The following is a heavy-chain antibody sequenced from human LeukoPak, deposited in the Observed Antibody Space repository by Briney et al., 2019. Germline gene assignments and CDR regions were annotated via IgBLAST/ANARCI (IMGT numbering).Heavy chain of an antibody. Sequence: GGSLRLSCAASGFTFSSYSMNWVRQAPGKGLEWVSAISGSGGSTYYADSVKGRFTISRDNSKNTLYLQMNSLRAEDTAVYYCAKAPTIVGATFDYWGQGTLVTVSS. J-gene: IGHJ4*02. CDR1: GFTFSSYS. D-gene: IGHD1-26*01. V-gene: IGHV3-23*01. CDR2: ISGSGGST. CDR3: AKAPTIVGATFDY.